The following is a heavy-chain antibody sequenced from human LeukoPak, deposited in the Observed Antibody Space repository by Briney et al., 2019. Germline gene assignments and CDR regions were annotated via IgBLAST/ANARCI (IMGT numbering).Heavy chain of an antibody. V-gene: IGHV4-61*02. Sequence: SQTLSLTCTVSGGSISSGSYYWGWIRQPAGKGLEWIGRIYTSGSTNYNPSLKSRDTISVDTSKNQFSLKLSSVTAADTAVYYCAKRQAAAGSFDAFDIWGQGTMVTVSS. D-gene: IGHD6-13*01. CDR1: GGSISSGSYY. CDR3: AKRQAAAGSFDAFDI. J-gene: IGHJ3*02. CDR2: IYTSGST.